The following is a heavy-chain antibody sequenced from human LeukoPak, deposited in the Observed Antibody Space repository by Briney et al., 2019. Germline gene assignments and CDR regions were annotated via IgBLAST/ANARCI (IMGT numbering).Heavy chain of an antibody. CDR1: GGSFSGYY. Sequence: SETLSLTCAVYGGSFSGYYWSWIRQPPGKGLEWIGEINHSGSTNYNPSLKSRVTISVDTSKNQFSLKLSSVTAADTAVYYCARHPIPHLVTTSYFDYWGQGTLVTVSS. D-gene: IGHD4-17*01. V-gene: IGHV4-34*01. J-gene: IGHJ4*02. CDR2: INHSGST. CDR3: ARHPIPHLVTTSYFDY.